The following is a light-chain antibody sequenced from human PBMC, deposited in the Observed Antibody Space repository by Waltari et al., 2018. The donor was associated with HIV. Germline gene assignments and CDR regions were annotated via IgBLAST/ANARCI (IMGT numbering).Light chain of an antibody. V-gene: IGKV3-11*01. J-gene: IGKJ4*01. CDR1: QSVGYY. Sequence: EFVLTQSPATLSLSPGERATLSCRASQSVGYYLAWYQQKPGQAPRLLIYDTSIRATGIPARFSGSGSGTDFTLTISSLESEDFAVYYCQERSNWPPLTFGGGTKVEIK. CDR2: DTS. CDR3: QERSNWPPLT.